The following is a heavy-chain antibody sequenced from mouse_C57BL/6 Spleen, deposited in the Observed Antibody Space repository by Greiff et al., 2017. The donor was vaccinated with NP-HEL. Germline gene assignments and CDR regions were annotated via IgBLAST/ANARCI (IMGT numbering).Heavy chain of an antibody. CDR3: ARWDYGSSSYAMDY. J-gene: IGHJ4*01. CDR2: IHPGDGDT. D-gene: IGHD1-1*01. Sequence: LVESGPELVKPGASVKISCKASGYAFSSSWMNWVKQRPGKGLEWIGRIHPGDGDTNYNGTFKGKATLTADKSSSTAYMQLSSLTSEDSAVYFCARWDYGSSSYAMDYWGQGTSVTVSS. V-gene: IGHV1-82*01. CDR1: GYAFSSSW.